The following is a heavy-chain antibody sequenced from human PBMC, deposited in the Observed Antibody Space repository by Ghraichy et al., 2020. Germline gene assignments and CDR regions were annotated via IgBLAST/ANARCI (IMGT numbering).Heavy chain of an antibody. D-gene: IGHD4-11*01. CDR2: IYYSGST. CDR1: GGSISSYY. Sequence: SETPSLTCAVSGGSISSYYWSWMRQPPGKGLEWIGYIYYSGSTNYNPSLKSRVTISVDTSKNQFSLKLSSVTAADTAVYYCARDSNLSVYAFDIWGQGTMVTVSS. J-gene: IGHJ3*02. CDR3: ARDSNLSVYAFDI. V-gene: IGHV4-59*01.